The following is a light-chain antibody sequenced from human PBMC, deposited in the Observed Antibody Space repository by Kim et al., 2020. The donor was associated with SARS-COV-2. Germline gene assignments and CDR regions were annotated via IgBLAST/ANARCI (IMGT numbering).Light chain of an antibody. CDR2: GNT. J-gene: IGLJ3*02. V-gene: IGLV1-40*01. CDR3: QSYDNGLSGWL. CDR1: RSNSGARYD. Sequence: RVTITCSGTRSNSGARYDFRWYQHAPGRVPSLLISGNTDRPSGVPDPFSGSRSATSASLSISGLQADDEAVYYCQSYDNGLSGWLFGGGTRLTVL.